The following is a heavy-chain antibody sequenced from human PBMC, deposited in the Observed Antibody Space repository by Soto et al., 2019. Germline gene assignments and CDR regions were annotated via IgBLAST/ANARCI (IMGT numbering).Heavy chain of an antibody. CDR3: ARDWGYGFDN. CDR2: LNQDGSVK. CDR1: GFTFSSYW. Sequence: EVQLVESGGGLVQPGESLRLSCAASGFTFSSYWISWVRQAPGKGLEWVANLNQDGSVKYYVDSVKGRFTISRDNAKNSLSLQMNSLRVEDTAIYYCARDWGYGFDNWGQGTLVTVSS. V-gene: IGHV3-7*01. D-gene: IGHD5-18*01. J-gene: IGHJ4*02.